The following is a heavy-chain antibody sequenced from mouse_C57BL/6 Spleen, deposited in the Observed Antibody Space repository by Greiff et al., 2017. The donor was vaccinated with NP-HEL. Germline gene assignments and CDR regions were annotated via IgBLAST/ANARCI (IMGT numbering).Heavy chain of an antibody. CDR1: GYSITSGYY. CDR3: AREEMITARRFAY. J-gene: IGHJ3*01. CDR2: ISYDGSN. V-gene: IGHV3-6*01. D-gene: IGHD2-4*01. Sequence: EVQLQESGPGLVKPSQSLSLTCSVTGYSITSGYYWNWIRQFPGNKLEWMGYISYDGSNNYNPSLKNRISITRDTSKNQFFLKLNSVTTEDTATYYCAREEMITARRFAYWGQGTLVTVSA.